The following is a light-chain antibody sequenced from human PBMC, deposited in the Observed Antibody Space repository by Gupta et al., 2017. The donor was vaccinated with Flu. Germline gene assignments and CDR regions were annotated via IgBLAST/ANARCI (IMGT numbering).Light chain of an antibody. CDR2: DVS. Sequence: QSALTQPASVSGSPGPSITISCTGTTSDVGGYNSVSWYQQRPGTAPNLMIYDVSNRPSGISNRFSGSKSGNTAALTISGLQAEDEADYYCSSYTRGSTIVVAFGGGTKLTVL. CDR1: TSDVGGYNS. J-gene: IGLJ2*01. CDR3: SSYTRGSTIVVA. V-gene: IGLV2-14*01.